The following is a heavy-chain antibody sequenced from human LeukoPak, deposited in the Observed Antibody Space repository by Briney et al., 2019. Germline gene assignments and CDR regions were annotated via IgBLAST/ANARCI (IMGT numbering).Heavy chain of an antibody. V-gene: IGHV3-30*18. CDR3: AKEASGWHGDVDY. CDR2: ISYDGSNK. J-gene: IGHJ4*02. Sequence: PGRSLRLSCAASGFTFSSYGMHWVRQAPGKGLEWVAVISYDGSNKYYADSVKGRFTISRDNSKNTLYLQMNSLRAEDTAVYYCAKEASGWHGDVDYWGQGTLVTVSS. CDR1: GFTFSSYG. D-gene: IGHD6-19*01.